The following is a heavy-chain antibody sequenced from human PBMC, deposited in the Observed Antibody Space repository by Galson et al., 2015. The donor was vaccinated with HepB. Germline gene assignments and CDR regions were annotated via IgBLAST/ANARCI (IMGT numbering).Heavy chain of an antibody. CDR2: IRSKDDNYAT. Sequence: SLRLSCAASGFTFTVSALHWVRQAPGKGLEWVGRIRSKDDNYATQYGALVKGRFTISRDDSKNTAYLQMNSLKSEDTAIYYCTKTGRKQIGRSYSYHHYMAVWGKGTTVTVSS. CDR3: TKTGRKQIGRSYSYHHYMAV. CDR1: GFTFTVSA. V-gene: IGHV3-73*01. J-gene: IGHJ6*03. D-gene: IGHD3-10*01.